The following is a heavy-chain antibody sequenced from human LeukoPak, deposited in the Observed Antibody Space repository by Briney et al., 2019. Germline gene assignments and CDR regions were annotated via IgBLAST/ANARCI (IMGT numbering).Heavy chain of an antibody. Sequence: ASVKVSCKASGGTFSSYAISWVRQAPGQGLEWMGGIIPIFGTANCAQEFQGRVTITADESTSTAYMELSSLRSEDTAVYYCARASPYYDFWSGYWNNWFDPWGQGTLVTVSS. CDR1: GGTFSSYA. D-gene: IGHD3-3*01. J-gene: IGHJ5*02. CDR2: IIPIFGTA. V-gene: IGHV1-69*01. CDR3: ARASPYYDFWSGYWNNWFDP.